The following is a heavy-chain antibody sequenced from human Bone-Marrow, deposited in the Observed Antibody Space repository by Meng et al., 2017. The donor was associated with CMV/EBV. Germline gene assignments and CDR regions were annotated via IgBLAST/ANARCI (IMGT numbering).Heavy chain of an antibody. J-gene: IGHJ4*02. D-gene: IGHD6-19*01. CDR3: ARIAGSGWIFDY. Sequence: SWIRQPPGKGLEWLALIDWDDDKYYSTSLKTRLTISKDTSKNQVVLTMTNMDPVDTATYYCARIAGSGWIFDYWGQGTLVTVPS. V-gene: IGHV2-70*01. CDR2: IDWDDDK.